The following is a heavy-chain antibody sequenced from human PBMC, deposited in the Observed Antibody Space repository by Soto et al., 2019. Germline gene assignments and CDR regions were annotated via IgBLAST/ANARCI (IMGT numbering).Heavy chain of an antibody. J-gene: IGHJ6*03. CDR3: AHIRFLETNDPLYYYYYMDV. V-gene: IGHV3-66*01. Sequence: GGSLRLSCAASGFTVSSNYMSWVRQAPGKGLEWVSVIYSGGSTYYADSVKGRFTISRDNSKNTLYLQMNSLRAEDTAVYYCAHIRFLETNDPLYYYYYMDVWGKGTTVTVSS. CDR2: IYSGGST. D-gene: IGHD3-3*01. CDR1: GFTVSSNY.